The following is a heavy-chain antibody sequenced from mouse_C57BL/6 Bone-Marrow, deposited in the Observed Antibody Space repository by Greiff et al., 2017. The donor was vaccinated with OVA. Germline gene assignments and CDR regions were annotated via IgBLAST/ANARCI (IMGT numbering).Heavy chain of an antibody. CDR2: IDPSDSET. V-gene: IGHV1-52*01. CDR3: ARSSITTVVARDYFDY. Sequence: VQLQQPGAELVRPGSSVKLSCKASGYTFTSYWMHWVKQRPIQGLEWIGNIDPSDSETHYNQKFKDKATLTVDKSSSTAYMQLSSLTSEDSAVYYCARSSITTVVARDYFDYWGQGTTLTVSS. D-gene: IGHD1-1*01. CDR1: GYTFTSYW. J-gene: IGHJ2*01.